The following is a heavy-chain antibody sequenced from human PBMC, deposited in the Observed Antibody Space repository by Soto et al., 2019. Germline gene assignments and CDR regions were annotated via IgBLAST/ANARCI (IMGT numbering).Heavy chain of an antibody. CDR2: ISGSGGST. J-gene: IGHJ5*02. CDR3: AKDQGYSSSWYSTWFDP. CDR1: GFTFSSYA. V-gene: IGHV3-23*01. Sequence: GSLRLSCAASGFTFSSYAMSWIRQAPGKGLEWVSAISGSGGSTYYADSVKGRFTISRDNSKNTLYLQMNSLRAEDTAVYYCAKDQGYSSSWYSTWFDPWGQGTLVTVSS. D-gene: IGHD6-13*01.